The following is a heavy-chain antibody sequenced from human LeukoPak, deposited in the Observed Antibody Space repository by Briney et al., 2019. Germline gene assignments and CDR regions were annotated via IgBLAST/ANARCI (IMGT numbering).Heavy chain of an antibody. J-gene: IGHJ4*02. Sequence: PGGSLRLSCAASGFTFSSYAMSWVRQAPGKGLEWVSAVSGSGSSTYYADSVKGRFTISRDNSKNTLYLQMNSLSAEDTAVYYCAKDLEEVYFDYWGQGTLVTVSS. V-gene: IGHV3-23*01. CDR1: GFTFSSYA. CDR2: VSGSGSST. CDR3: AKDLEEVYFDY.